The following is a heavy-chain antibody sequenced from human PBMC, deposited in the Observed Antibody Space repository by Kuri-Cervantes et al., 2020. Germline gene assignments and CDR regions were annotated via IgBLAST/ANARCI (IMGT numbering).Heavy chain of an antibody. D-gene: IGHD6-19*01. CDR1: GGSISSSNW. V-gene: IGHV4-4*02. CDR3: ARSIVVTEGVGDWFDP. Sequence: SETLSLTCAVSGGSISSSNWWSWVRQPPGKGLEWIGEIYHSGSTNYNPSLRSRVTISVDKSKNQFSLKLSSVTAADTAVYYCARSIVVTEGVGDWFDPWGQGTLVTVSS. J-gene: IGHJ5*02. CDR2: IYHSGST.